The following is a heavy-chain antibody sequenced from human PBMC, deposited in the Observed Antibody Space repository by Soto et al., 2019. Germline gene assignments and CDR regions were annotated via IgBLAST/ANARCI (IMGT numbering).Heavy chain of an antibody. Sequence: QVQLVQSGAEVKKPGASVRVSCKTSGYTFINYGITWVRQAPGQGLEWMGWLSAYNGDTSSSEKLQDRFTMTTDTSTNTVYMDQRSLTSDDPAVYYCARWSAIVGGAEALDVWGQGTMVIVSS. V-gene: IGHV1-18*01. CDR3: ARWSAIVGGAEALDV. CDR1: GYTFINYG. J-gene: IGHJ3*01. CDR2: LSAYNGDT. D-gene: IGHD1-26*01.